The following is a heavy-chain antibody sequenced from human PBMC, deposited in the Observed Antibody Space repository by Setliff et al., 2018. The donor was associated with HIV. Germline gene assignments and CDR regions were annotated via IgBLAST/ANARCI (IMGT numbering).Heavy chain of an antibody. CDR1: GGSISSYY. J-gene: IGHJ6*04. D-gene: IGHD4-17*01. CDR3: ARYDYGDYVSGMDV. V-gene: IGHV4-59*01. CDR2: IYYSGST. Sequence: PSETLSLTCIVSGGSISSYYWSWIRQPPGKGLEWIGYIYYSGSTNYNPSLEGRVTISVDTSKNQVSLRLTPVTAADTAVYYCARYDYGDYVSGMDVWGKGTKVTVSS.